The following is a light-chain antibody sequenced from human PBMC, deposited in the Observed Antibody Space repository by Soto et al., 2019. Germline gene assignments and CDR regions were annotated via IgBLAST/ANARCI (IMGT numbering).Light chain of an antibody. V-gene: IGLV2-14*03. CDR3: TSYTTTSTVI. CDR1: SSDVGGYNY. J-gene: IGLJ2*01. CDR2: DVN. Sequence: QSALTQPASVSGSPGQSITISCTGTSSDVGGYNYVSWYQQHPGKAPKLLIYDVNNRPSGVSNRFSGSKSGNTASLTISGLPAEDDADYYCTSYTTTSTVIFGGGTKVTVL.